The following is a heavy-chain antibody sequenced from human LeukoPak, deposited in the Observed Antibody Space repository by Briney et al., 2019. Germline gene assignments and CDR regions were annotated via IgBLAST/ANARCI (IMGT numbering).Heavy chain of an antibody. J-gene: IGHJ4*02. D-gene: IGHD6-13*01. CDR2: IRSKANSYAT. CDR1: VFTFSGSA. CDR3: TTRNLYSSSWYLDY. Sequence: GGSLRLSCAASVFTFSGSAMHWVRQASGKGLEWVGRIRSKANSYATAYAASVKGRFTISRDDSKNTAYLQMNSLKTEDTAVYYCTTRNLYSSSWYLDYWGQGTLVTVSS. V-gene: IGHV3-73*01.